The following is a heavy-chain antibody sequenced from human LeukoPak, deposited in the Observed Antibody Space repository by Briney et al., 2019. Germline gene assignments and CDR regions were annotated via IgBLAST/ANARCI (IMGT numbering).Heavy chain of an antibody. CDR3: ARGRRVVTYYYYYYMDV. Sequence: PSETLSLTCAVYGGSFSGYYWSWIRQPPGKGLEWIGEINHSGSTNYNPSLKSRVTISVDTSKNQFSLKLSSVTAADTAVYYCARGRRVVTYYYYYYMDVWGKGTTVTVSS. J-gene: IGHJ6*03. V-gene: IGHV4-34*01. CDR1: GGSFSGYY. D-gene: IGHD4-23*01. CDR2: INHSGST.